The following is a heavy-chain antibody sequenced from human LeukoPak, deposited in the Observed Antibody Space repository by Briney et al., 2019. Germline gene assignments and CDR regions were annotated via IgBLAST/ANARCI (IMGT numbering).Heavy chain of an antibody. Sequence: GRSLRLPCAASGFTFDDYAMHWVRQAPGKGLEWVSGISWNSGSIGYADSVKGRFTISRDNAKNSLYLQMNSLRAEDTALYYCAKVVWGSLYAFDIWGQGTMVTVSS. D-gene: IGHD3-16*02. CDR3: AKVVWGSLYAFDI. V-gene: IGHV3-9*01. CDR1: GFTFDDYA. CDR2: ISWNSGSI. J-gene: IGHJ3*02.